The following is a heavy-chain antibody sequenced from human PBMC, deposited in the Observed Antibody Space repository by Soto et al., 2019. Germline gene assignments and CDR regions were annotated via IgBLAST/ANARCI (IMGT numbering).Heavy chain of an antibody. D-gene: IGHD3-10*01. Sequence: PGGSLRLSSAASGNTFSTYLLKRDRKDPGKGLAWVGNIKQDGSGENYVDSVKGRFTISRDNANHSLYLTMNSLRAEDTAVYYCARDRGPPRYLYYGLDVWGQGNTLTISS. V-gene: IGHV3-7*01. J-gene: IGHJ6*02. CDR1: GNTFSTYL. CDR2: IKQDGSGE. CDR3: ARDRGPPRYLYYGLDV.